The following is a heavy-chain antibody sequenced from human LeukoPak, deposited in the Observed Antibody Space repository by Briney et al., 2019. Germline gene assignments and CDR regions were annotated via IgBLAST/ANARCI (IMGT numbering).Heavy chain of an antibody. CDR1: GFTFDDYA. J-gene: IGHJ4*02. Sequence: GGSLRLSCAASGFTFDDYAMHWVRQAPGKGLECVTLISWDGDSTYYSDSVKGRFTISRDNNKNSLYLQMNSLRTEDTALYYCATAPYDSIGIFDYWGQGTLVTVSS. CDR2: ISWDGDST. CDR3: ATAPYDSIGIFDY. V-gene: IGHV3-43D*03. D-gene: IGHD3-22*01.